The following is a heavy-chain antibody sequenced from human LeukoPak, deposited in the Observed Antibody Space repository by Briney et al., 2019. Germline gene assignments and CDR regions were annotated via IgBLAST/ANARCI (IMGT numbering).Heavy chain of an antibody. CDR3: ARLAGLGRWLQFTH. CDR2: AYYGGSS. D-gene: IGHD5-24*01. J-gene: IGHJ1*01. Sequence: DPSETLSLTCSVSGASVTTSKTYWGWIRQPPGKGLEWFGTAYYGGSSYYKTSLKSRVTISFDTTKSHFSLTLASVTAADTAVYCCARLAGLGRWLQFTHWGQGILVTVSS. CDR1: GASVTTSKTY. V-gene: IGHV4-39*02.